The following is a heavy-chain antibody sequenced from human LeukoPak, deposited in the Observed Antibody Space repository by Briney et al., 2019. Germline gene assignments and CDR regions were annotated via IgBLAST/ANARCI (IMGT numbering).Heavy chain of an antibody. D-gene: IGHD2-21*01. V-gene: IGHV4-59*01. Sequence: SETLSLTCTVSGGSISSYYWSWIRQPPGKGLEWIGCIYYSGSTNYNPSLKSRVTISVDTSKNQFSLKLSSVTAADTAVYYCATARGCGGDCYSVEFDYWGQGTLVTVSS. CDR3: ATARGCGGDCYSVEFDY. CDR1: GGSISSYY. J-gene: IGHJ4*02. CDR2: IYYSGST.